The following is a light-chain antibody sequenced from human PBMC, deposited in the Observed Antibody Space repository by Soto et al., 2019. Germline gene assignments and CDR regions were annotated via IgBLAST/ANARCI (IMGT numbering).Light chain of an antibody. CDR2: DVT. J-gene: IGLJ2*01. V-gene: IGLV2-14*01. CDR3: SSYTTRSTLV. CDR1: NSDVGAYDF. Sequence: QSALTQPASVSGSPGQSITISCTGTNSDVGAYDFVSWYQHSPGKAPKLVTFDVTHRPPGISDRFSGSKSANTASLTISGLQAADEAFYYCSSYTTRSTLVFGGGTKLTVL.